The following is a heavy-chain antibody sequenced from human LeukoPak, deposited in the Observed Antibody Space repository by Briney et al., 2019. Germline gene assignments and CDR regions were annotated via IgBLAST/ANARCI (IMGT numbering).Heavy chain of an antibody. D-gene: IGHD6-19*01. V-gene: IGHV4-34*01. J-gene: IGHJ4*02. CDR3: ARYRSSGWYDYFDY. Sequence: SETLSLTCAVYGGSFSGYYWSWIRQPPGKGLEWIGEINHSGSTNYNPSLKSRVTISVDTSKNQFSLKLSSVTAADTAVYYCARYRSSGWYDYFDYWGQGTLVTVSS. CDR2: INHSGST. CDR1: GGSFSGYY.